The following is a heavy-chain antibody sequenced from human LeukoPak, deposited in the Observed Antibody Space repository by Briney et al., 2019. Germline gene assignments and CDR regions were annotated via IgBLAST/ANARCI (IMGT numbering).Heavy chain of an antibody. CDR2: ISSSGSTI. J-gene: IGHJ6*02. CDR3: ATCGGTTGTTGNYYYGLDV. CDR1: GFTFSSYE. Sequence: GGSLRLSCAASGFTFSSYEMNWVRQAPGKGLEWVSYISSSGSTICYADSVKGRFTISRDNAKNSLYLQMNSLRAEDTAVYYCATCGGTTGTTGNYYYGLDVWGQGTTVTVSS. V-gene: IGHV3-48*03. D-gene: IGHD1-1*01.